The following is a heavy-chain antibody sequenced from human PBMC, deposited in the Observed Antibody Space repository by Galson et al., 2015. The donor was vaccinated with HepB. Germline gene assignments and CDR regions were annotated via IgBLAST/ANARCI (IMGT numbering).Heavy chain of an antibody. CDR3: GRGWIVGATNLHWFDP. Sequence: SVKVSCKASGYTFTSYGITWVRQAPGQGLEWMGWISAYNGNTNYAQKFQGRVTMTTDTSTSTAYMELSGLRSDDTALYFCGRGWIVGATNLHWFDPWGQGTLVTVSS. CDR1: GYTFTSYG. D-gene: IGHD1-26*01. J-gene: IGHJ5*02. CDR2: ISAYNGNT. V-gene: IGHV1-18*01.